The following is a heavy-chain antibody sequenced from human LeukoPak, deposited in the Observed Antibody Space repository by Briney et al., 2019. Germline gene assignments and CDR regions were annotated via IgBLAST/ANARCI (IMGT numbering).Heavy chain of an antibody. J-gene: IGHJ3*02. Sequence: SVKVSCKASGGTFISYAISWVRQAPGQGLEWMGGIIPIFGTANYAQKFQGRVTITADESTSTAYMELSSLRSEDTAVYYCARADWEMATIADAFDIWGQGTMVTVSS. CDR1: GGTFISYA. V-gene: IGHV1-69*01. CDR3: ARADWEMATIADAFDI. CDR2: IIPIFGTA. D-gene: IGHD5-24*01.